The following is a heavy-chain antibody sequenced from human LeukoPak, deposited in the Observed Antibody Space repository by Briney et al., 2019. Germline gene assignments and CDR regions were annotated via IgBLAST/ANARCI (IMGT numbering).Heavy chain of an antibody. CDR1: GFTFTTSW. CDR3: ARNSGTNFGY. Sequence: GGSLRLSCATSGFTFTTSWMHWVRQAPGKGLVWVSRINGDGSSTNYADSVKGRFTISRDNAENTLYLQMNSLRAEDTAVYYCARNSGTNFGYRGQGTLVTVSS. D-gene: IGHD1-1*01. CDR2: INGDGSST. V-gene: IGHV3-74*01. J-gene: IGHJ4*02.